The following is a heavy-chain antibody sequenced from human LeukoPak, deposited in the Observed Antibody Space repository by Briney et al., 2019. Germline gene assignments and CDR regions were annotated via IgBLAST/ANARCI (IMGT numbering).Heavy chain of an antibody. D-gene: IGHD3-10*01. CDR2: IHSSGST. CDR3: AKVASGGAKFDY. V-gene: IGHV4-59*02. CDR1: GGSVNGYY. J-gene: IGHJ4*02. Sequence: SETLSLTCTVFGGSVNGYYWSWIRQPPGKGLEWMAYIHSSGSTNYNPSPKSRLTASVDTSKNQFSLNVRSVTAADTAVYYCAKVASGGAKFDYWGQGTLVTVSS.